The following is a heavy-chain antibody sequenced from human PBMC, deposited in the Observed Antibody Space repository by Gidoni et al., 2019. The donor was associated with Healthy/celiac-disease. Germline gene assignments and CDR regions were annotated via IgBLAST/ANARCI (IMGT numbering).Heavy chain of an antibody. CDR2: IYSGGST. CDR3: ARHIAVAGTTGRGFDY. Sequence: VQLVATGGGLIQPGGSLRLSFAASGFTLLINYMRWVRQAPGKGLEWVSVIYSGGSTYYADSVKGRCTISRDNSKNTLYLQMNSLRAEDTAVYYCARHIAVAGTTGRGFDYWGQGTLVTVSS. D-gene: IGHD6-19*01. J-gene: IGHJ4*02. V-gene: IGHV3-53*02. CDR1: GFTLLINY.